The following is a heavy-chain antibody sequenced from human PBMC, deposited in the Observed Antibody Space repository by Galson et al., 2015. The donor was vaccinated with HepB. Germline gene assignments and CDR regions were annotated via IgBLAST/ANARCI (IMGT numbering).Heavy chain of an antibody. CDR1: GFTFSTYG. V-gene: IGHV3-74*01. CDR2: LNSDGSGT. CDR3: AKDDAGIGMSY. Sequence: SLRLSCAASGFTFSTYGIRWVRQAPGKGLVWVSRLNSDGSGTIYADVVKGRFTISRDNAKNTLYLQMNNLRAEDTAIYYCAKDDAGIGMSYWGRGTLVTVFS. D-gene: IGHD6-13*01. J-gene: IGHJ4*02.